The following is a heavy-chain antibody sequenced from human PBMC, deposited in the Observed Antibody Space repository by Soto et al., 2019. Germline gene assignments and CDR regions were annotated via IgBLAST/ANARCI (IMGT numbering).Heavy chain of an antibody. D-gene: IGHD4-4*01. CDR2: IYYTGNT. Sequence: PSETLSLTCTVSGGSVSSSNYYWGWIRQPPGKGLEWIGSIYYTGNTFYNPSLKSRLTISVDTSKNQFSLTLSSVAAADTAVYFCARRKDVQQCFDYWGQGTLVTVS. CDR3: ARRKDVQQCFDY. V-gene: IGHV4-39*01. CDR1: GGSVSSSNYY. J-gene: IGHJ4*02.